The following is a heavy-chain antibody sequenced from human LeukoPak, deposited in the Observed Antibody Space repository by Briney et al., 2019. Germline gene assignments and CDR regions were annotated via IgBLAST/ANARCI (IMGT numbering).Heavy chain of an antibody. V-gene: IGHV3-23*01. CDR1: GFTFSSYA. CDR3: ARGDFWSGPSRKFDY. J-gene: IGHJ4*02. Sequence: GGSLRLSCAASGFTFSSYAMSWVRQAPGKGLEWVSAISGSGGSTYYADSVKGRFTISRDNSKNTLYLQMNSLRAEDTAVYYCARGDFWSGPSRKFDYWGQGTLVTVSS. D-gene: IGHD3-3*01. CDR2: ISGSGGST.